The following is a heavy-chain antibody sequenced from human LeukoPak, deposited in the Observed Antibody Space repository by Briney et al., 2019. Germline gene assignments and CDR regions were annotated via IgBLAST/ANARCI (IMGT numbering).Heavy chain of an antibody. D-gene: IGHD3-10*01. Sequence: ASVKVSCEASGYTFTCYYMHWVRQAPGQGLEWMGWINPNSGGTNYAQKFQGRVTMTRDTSISTAYMELSRLRSDDTAVYYCARDRLNTYGSGRYYYYGMDVWGQGTTVTVSS. CDR2: INPNSGGT. CDR3: ARDRLNTYGSGRYYYYGMDV. V-gene: IGHV1-2*02. CDR1: GYTFTCYY. J-gene: IGHJ6*02.